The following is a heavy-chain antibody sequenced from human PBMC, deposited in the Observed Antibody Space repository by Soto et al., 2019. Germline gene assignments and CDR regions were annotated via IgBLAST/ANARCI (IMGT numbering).Heavy chain of an antibody. CDR1: GYTFTGYY. D-gene: IGHD3-22*01. J-gene: IGHJ4*01. CDR3: AKALYYDSSGYPDLGY. Sequence: ASVKVSCKASGYTFTGYYMHWVRQAPGQGLEWMGWMNPTSGGANYAQKFQGRVTMTRDTSITTAYMELNSLRSDDAAVYYCAKALYYDSSGYPDLGYWGQGTLVTVSS. CDR2: MNPTSGGA. V-gene: IGHV1-2*02.